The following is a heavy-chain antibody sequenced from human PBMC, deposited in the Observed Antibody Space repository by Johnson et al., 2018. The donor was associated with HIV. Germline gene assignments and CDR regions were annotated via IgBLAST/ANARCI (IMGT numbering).Heavy chain of an antibody. D-gene: IGHD3-10*01. Sequence: KGRFTISRDNSKNTLYLQMNSLRAEDTAVYYCARPSEDYGELLWFGEKRDAFDIWCQGTLVTVSS. J-gene: IGHJ3*02. V-gene: IGHV3-30*01. CDR3: ARPSEDYGELLWFGEKRDAFDI.